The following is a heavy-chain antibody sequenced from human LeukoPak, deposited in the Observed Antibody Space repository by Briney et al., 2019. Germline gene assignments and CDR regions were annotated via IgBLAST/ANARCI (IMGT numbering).Heavy chain of an antibody. CDR1: GFTFSNYA. J-gene: IGHJ3*02. CDR2: ISGSGGRT. D-gene: IGHD3-9*01. V-gene: IGHV3-23*01. CDR3: ASYILTGYYNGHDAFDI. Sequence: PGGSLRLSCAASGFTFSNYAMTWVRQPPGKGLEWVSTISGSGGRTYYADSVKGRFTISRDDSKNTLYLQMNSLRAEDTAVYYCASYILTGYYNGHDAFDIWGQGTMVIVSS.